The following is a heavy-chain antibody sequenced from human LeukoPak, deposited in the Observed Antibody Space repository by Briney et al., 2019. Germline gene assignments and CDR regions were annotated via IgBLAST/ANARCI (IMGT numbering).Heavy chain of an antibody. Sequence: ASVKVSCKASGYTFTSSGISWVRQAPGQGLEWLGWISAYNGNTNYAQKLQGRVTMTTDTSTSTAYMELRSLRSDDTAVYYCARFTMARGVRGDFDYWGQGTLVTVSS. CDR3: ARFTMARGVRGDFDY. CDR2: ISAYNGNT. D-gene: IGHD3-10*01. J-gene: IGHJ4*02. CDR1: GYTFTSSG. V-gene: IGHV1-18*01.